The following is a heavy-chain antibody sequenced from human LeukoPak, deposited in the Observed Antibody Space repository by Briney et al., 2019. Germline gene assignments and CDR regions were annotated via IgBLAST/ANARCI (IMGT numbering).Heavy chain of an antibody. V-gene: IGHV3-74*01. CDR2: INSDGSSI. J-gene: IGHJ4*02. Sequence: GGSLRLSCAASGFTFDDYAMHWVRQAPGKGLVWVSRINSDGSSINYADSVKGRFTISRDNAKNTLYLQMNSLGAEDTAVYYCVRDFRGAPSFDSWGQGTLVTVSS. D-gene: IGHD3-16*01. CDR1: GFTFDDYA. CDR3: VRDFRGAPSFDS.